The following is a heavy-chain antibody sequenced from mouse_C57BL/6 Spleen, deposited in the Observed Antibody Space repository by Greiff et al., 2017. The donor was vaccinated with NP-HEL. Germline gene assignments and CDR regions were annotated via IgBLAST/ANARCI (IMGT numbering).Heavy chain of an antibody. V-gene: IGHV1-82*01. J-gene: IGHJ3*01. CDR3: ARESSDYVLAY. Sequence: QVQLQQSGPELVKPGASVKISCKASGYAFSSSWMNWVKQRPGKGLEWIGRIYPGDGDTNYNGKFKGKATLTADKTSSTAYMQLSSLTSEDSAVYFCARESSDYVLAYWGQGTLVTVSA. CDR2: IYPGDGDT. CDR1: GYAFSSSW. D-gene: IGHD3-2*02.